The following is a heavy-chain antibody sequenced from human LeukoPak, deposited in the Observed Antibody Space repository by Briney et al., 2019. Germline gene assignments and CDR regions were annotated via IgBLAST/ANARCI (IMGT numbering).Heavy chain of an antibody. D-gene: IGHD2/OR15-2a*01. J-gene: IGHJ6*02. CDR2: ISHDGYYK. V-gene: IGHV3-30-3*01. CDR3: ARDPQYSRRYYGMNV. Sequence: GGSLRLSCAASGFTFNSYAMHWVRQAPGKGLEWVAVISHDGYYKYYADSVKGRFTISRDNSKNTVYLQMNSLRAEDTAVFYCARDPQYSRRYYGMNVWGQGTTVTVSS. CDR1: GFTFNSYA.